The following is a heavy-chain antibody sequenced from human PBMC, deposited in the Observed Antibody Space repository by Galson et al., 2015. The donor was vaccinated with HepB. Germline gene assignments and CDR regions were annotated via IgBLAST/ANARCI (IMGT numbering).Heavy chain of an antibody. V-gene: IGHV3-33*08. CDR1: GFTFSSYG. J-gene: IGHJ4*02. CDR3: AREYSSGWLFDY. D-gene: IGHD6-19*01. CDR2: IWYDGSNK. Sequence: SLRLSCAASGFTFSSYGMHWVRQAPGKGLEWVAVIWYDGSNKYYADSVKGRFTISRDNSKNTLYLQMNSLRAEDTAVYYCAREYSSGWLFDYWGQGTLVTVSS.